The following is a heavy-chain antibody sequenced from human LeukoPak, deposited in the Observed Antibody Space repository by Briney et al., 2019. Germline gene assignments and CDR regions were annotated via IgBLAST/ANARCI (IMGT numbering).Heavy chain of an antibody. J-gene: IGHJ4*02. CDR2: IKQDGSEK. CDR3: ARVVPAAIAFDY. D-gene: IGHD2-2*01. CDR1: GFTFSKYW. Sequence: GGSLRLSCAASGFTFSKYWITGVRQAPGKGLEWVANIKQDGSEKYYVDSVKGRFTISRDNATHSLYLQMNSLRAADTAVYYCARVVPAAIAFDYWGQGTLVTVSS. V-gene: IGHV3-7*01.